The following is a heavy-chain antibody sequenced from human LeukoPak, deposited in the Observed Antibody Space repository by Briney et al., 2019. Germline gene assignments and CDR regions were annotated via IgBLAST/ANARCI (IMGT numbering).Heavy chain of an antibody. J-gene: IGHJ3*02. CDR2: IYPGDSDT. V-gene: IGHV5-51*01. D-gene: IGHD2-2*01. Sequence: GESLKISCKGSGYSFTSYWIGWVRQMPGKGLEWMGIIYPGDSDTRYSPSFQGQVTISADKSISTAYLQWSSLKASDTAMYYCATTYIVVVPAAIHDAFDIWGQGTMVTVSS. CDR3: ATTYIVVVPAAIHDAFDI. CDR1: GYSFTSYW.